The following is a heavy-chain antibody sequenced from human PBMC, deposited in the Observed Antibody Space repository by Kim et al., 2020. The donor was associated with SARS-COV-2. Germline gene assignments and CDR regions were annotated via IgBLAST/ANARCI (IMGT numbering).Heavy chain of an antibody. D-gene: IGHD3-16*01. V-gene: IGHV3-20*01. Sequence: STGYADSVKGRLTISRDNAKNSLFLQMNSPRAGDTALYHCVRGYAGGPFDLWGQGTLVTVSS. CDR3: VRGYAGGPFDL. J-gene: IGHJ4*02. CDR2: ST.